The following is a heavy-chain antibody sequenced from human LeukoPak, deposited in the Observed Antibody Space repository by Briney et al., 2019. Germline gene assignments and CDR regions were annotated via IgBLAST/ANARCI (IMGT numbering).Heavy chain of an antibody. D-gene: IGHD2-8*01. CDR3: ARLDIVLIGGLDP. Sequence: GGSLRLSCAASGLTFSSYAMHWVRQAPGKGLEWVAVISYDGSNKYYADSVKGRFTISRDNSKNTLYLQMNSLRAEDTAVYYCARLDIVLIGGLDPWGQGTLVTVSS. V-gene: IGHV3-30-3*01. CDR2: ISYDGSNK. CDR1: GLTFSSYA. J-gene: IGHJ5*02.